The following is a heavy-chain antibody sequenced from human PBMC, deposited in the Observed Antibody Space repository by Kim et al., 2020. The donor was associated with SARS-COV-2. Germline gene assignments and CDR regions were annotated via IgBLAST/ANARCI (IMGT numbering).Heavy chain of an antibody. V-gene: IGHV4-59*01. CDR3: ARVGSGSYYGDY. J-gene: IGHJ4*02. Sequence: NYNPSLKSRVTISVDTSKNQFSLKLSSVTAADTAVYYCARVGSGSYYGDYWGQGTLVTVSS. D-gene: IGHD1-26*01.